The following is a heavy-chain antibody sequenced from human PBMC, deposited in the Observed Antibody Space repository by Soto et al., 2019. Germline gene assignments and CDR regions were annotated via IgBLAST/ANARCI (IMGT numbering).Heavy chain of an antibody. V-gene: IGHV3-23*01. CDR2: ISDSGGST. CDR1: GFTFSTYA. J-gene: IGHJ4*02. CDR3: AKENQLGYCSGGSCYEDY. Sequence: EVQLLESGGGLVQPGGSLRLSCAASGFTFSTYAMSWVRQAPGKGLEWVSAISDSGGSTYYTDSVKGRFTISRDNSKSTLYLQMNSLRAEDTAVYYCAKENQLGYCSGGSCYEDYWCQGTLVTVSS. D-gene: IGHD2-15*01.